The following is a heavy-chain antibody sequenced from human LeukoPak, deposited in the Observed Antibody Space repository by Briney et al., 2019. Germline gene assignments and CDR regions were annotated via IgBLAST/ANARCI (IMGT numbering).Heavy chain of an antibody. CDR3: AKETLAVTSYFDY. D-gene: IGHD4-17*01. J-gene: IGHJ4*02. V-gene: IGHV3-23*01. CDR2: ISGSGGST. CDR1: GFTFSSYA. Sequence: GGSLRLSCAASGFTFSSYAMSRVRQAPGKGLEWVSAISGSGGSTYYADSVKGRFAISRDNSKNTLYLQMNSLRAEDTAVYYCAKETLAVTSYFDYWGQGTLVTVSS.